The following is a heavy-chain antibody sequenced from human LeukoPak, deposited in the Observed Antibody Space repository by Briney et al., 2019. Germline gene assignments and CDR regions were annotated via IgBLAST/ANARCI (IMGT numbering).Heavy chain of an antibody. CDR3: AKDKYNWNDGYYYYGMDV. D-gene: IGHD1-20*01. CDR1: GFTFSSYG. V-gene: IGHV3-30*18. Sequence: PGGSLRLSCAASGFTFSSYGMHWVRQAPGKGLEWVAVISYDGSNKYYADSVKGRFTISRDNSKNTLYQQMNSLRAEDTAVYYCAKDKYNWNDGYYYYGMDVWGQGTTVTVSS. CDR2: ISYDGSNK. J-gene: IGHJ6*02.